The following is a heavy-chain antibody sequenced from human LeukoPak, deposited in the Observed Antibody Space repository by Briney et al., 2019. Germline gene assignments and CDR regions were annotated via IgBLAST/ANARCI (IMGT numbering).Heavy chain of an antibody. D-gene: IGHD3-9*01. CDR2: IYYSGST. CDR1: GGSISSSSYY. CDR3: ARDLRDILTGYSDAFDI. V-gene: IGHV4-39*07. J-gene: IGHJ3*02. Sequence: SETLSLTCTVSGGSISSSSYYWGWIRQPPGKGLEWIGSIYYSGSTYYNPSLKSRVTISVDTSKNQFSLKLSSVTAADTAVYYCARDLRDILTGYSDAFDIWGQGTMVTVSS.